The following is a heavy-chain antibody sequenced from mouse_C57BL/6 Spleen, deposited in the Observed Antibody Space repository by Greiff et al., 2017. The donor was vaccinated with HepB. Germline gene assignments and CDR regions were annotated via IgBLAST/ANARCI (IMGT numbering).Heavy chain of an antibody. CDR3: ARSDGSSSFAY. D-gene: IGHD1-1*01. CDR1: GFSLTSYG. V-gene: IGHV2-2*01. J-gene: IGHJ3*01. Sequence: VQLQESGPGLVQPSQSLSITCTVSGFSLTSYGVHWVRQSPGKGLEWLGVIWSGGSTDYNAAFISRLSISKDNSKSQVFLKMNSLQADDTAIYYCARSDGSSSFAYWGQGTLVTVSA. CDR2: IWSGGST.